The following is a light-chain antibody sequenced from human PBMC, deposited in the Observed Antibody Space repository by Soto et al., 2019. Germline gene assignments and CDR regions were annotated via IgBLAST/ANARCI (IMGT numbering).Light chain of an antibody. Sequence: DIQMTQSPSSLSASVGDRSTMTCLASQSVTTYLNWDRHRPGEAPQLLIYGASRVQSGVPSRFSASGSATDFALTISSLQPEDFATYYCHQSYSNPPTFGQGTKVDIK. V-gene: IGKV1-39*01. CDR2: GAS. CDR3: HQSYSNPPT. J-gene: IGKJ1*01. CDR1: QSVTTY.